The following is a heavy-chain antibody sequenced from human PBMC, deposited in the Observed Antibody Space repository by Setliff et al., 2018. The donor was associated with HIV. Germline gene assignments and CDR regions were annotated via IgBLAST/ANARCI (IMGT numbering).Heavy chain of an antibody. V-gene: IGHV1-46*01. J-gene: IGHJ3*02. CDR2: INPSGGRT. Sequence: ASVKVSCKASGYTFTNYYIHWVRQAPGQGLEWMGLINPSGGRTSYAQKFQGGLTMTRDTSRSTVYMELSSLRSEDTAVYYCARCYYDSSGPTDALDIWGQGTVVTVSS. D-gene: IGHD3-22*01. CDR1: GYTFTNYY. CDR3: ARCYYDSSGPTDALDI.